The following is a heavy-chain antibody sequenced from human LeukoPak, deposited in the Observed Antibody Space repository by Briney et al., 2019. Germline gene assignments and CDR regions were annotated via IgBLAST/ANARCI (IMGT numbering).Heavy chain of an antibody. D-gene: IGHD1-26*01. CDR1: GYTFTGYY. Sequence: ASVKVSCKTSGYTFTGYYIHWVRQAPGQGLEWMGWINPNSGGTNFAQKFQDKVTMTRDTSINTVHMDLRRLTSDDTAVYYFARGRVPATTAPFDYWGQGTLVTVSS. J-gene: IGHJ4*02. CDR3: ARGRVPATTAPFDY. CDR2: INPNSGGT. V-gene: IGHV1-2*02.